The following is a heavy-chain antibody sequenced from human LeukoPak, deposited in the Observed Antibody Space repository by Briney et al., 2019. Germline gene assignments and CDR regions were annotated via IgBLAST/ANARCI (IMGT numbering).Heavy chain of an antibody. Sequence: GGSLRLSCAASGFIVSDHYMGWVRQAPGKGLEWVSVIYSGGSTYYADSVKGRFTISRDNSKNTLYLQMNSLRAEDTAVYYCATENVVVTDFDAFDIWGQGTMVTVSS. J-gene: IGHJ3*02. CDR1: GFIVSDHY. V-gene: IGHV3-53*01. CDR2: IYSGGST. D-gene: IGHD2-21*02. CDR3: ATENVVVTDFDAFDI.